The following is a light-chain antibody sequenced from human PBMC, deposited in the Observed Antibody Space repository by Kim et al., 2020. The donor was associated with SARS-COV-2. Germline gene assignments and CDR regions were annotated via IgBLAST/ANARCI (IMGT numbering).Light chain of an antibody. V-gene: IGLV3-25*03. Sequence: SYELTQPPSVSVSPGQTARITCSGDALPKQYAYWYQQKPGQAPVLVIYKDSERPSGIPERFSGSSSGTTVTLTISGVQEEDEADYYCQSADSSGTYDVFG. CDR3: QSADSSGTYDV. CDR2: KDS. J-gene: IGLJ1*01. CDR1: ALPKQY.